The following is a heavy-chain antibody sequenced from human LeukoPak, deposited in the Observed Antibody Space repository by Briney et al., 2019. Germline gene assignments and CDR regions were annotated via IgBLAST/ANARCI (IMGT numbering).Heavy chain of an antibody. CDR1: GFTFSSNW. V-gene: IGHV3-7*01. CDR2: INQDGSVK. D-gene: IGHD4-23*01. J-gene: IGHJ4*02. Sequence: GGSLRLSCAASGFTFSSNWMCWVRQDPGKGPEWVANINQDGSVKNYVDSVKGRFTISRDNAKNSLYLQTNSLRAEDTAVYYCVVTTRSYPFDYWGQGTLVTVSS. CDR3: VVTTRSYPFDY.